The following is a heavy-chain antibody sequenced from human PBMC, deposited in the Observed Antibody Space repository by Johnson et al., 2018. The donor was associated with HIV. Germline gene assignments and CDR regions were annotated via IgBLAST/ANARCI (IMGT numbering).Heavy chain of an antibody. CDR3: AKCIWGSSLIDAFDI. Sequence: QVQLVESGGGVVRPGGSLRLSCAASGFTFSSYGMHWVRQAPGKGLEWVAGMWYDGSKQDYADSVKGRFTISRDNSKNTLHLQMNSLRAEDTAVYYCAKCIWGSSLIDAFDIWGQGTMVTVSS. CDR1: GFTFSSYG. D-gene: IGHD6-13*01. V-gene: IGHV3-33*06. J-gene: IGHJ3*02. CDR2: MWYDGSKQ.